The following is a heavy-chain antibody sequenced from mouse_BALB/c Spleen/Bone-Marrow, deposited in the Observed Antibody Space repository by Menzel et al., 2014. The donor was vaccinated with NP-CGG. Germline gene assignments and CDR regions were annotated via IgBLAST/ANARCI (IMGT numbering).Heavy chain of an antibody. CDR3: ARSDYRFDPLPY. V-gene: IGHV1-69*02. J-gene: IGHJ3*01. Sequence: QVQLKQSGAELVTPGASVKMSCKASGHTFTDYWMHWVKQRPGQGLERIGAIDTSDSYTSYNQKFKGKATLTVDESSSTAYMQLSSLTSEDSAVYYCARSDYRFDPLPYWGQGTLVTVSA. CDR2: IDTSDSYT. D-gene: IGHD2-14*01. CDR1: GHTFTDYW.